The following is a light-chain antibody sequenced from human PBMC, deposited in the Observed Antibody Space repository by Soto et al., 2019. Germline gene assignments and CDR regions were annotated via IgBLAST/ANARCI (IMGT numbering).Light chain of an antibody. CDR2: GAS. CDR3: HQYGSSPTYT. CDR1: QSVSSSY. V-gene: IGKV3-20*01. J-gene: IGKJ2*01. Sequence: EIVLTQSPGTLSLSPGERATLSCRASQSVSSSYLAWYQQKPGQAPRLLIYGASSRASGIPDMFSGSGSGTDFTLTISRLEPEDFAVYYCHQYGSSPTYTFGQGTKLEI.